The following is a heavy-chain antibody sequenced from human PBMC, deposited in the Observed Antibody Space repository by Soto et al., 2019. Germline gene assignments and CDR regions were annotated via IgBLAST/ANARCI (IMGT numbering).Heavy chain of an antibody. V-gene: IGHV1-69*01. CDR3: ARSLSGELLQHYFDY. J-gene: IGHJ4*02. CDR2: IIPIFGTA. D-gene: IGHD1-26*01. CDR1: GGTFSSYA. Sequence: QVQLVQSGAEVKKPGSSVKVSCKASGGTFSSYAISWVRQAPGQGLEWMGGIIPIFGTANYAQKFQGRVTIAADESTSTAYMELSSLRSEDTAVYYCARSLSGELLQHYFDYWGQGTLVTVSS.